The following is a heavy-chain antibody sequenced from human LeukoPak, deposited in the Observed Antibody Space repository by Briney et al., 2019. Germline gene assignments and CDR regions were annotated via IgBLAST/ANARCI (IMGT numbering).Heavy chain of an antibody. CDR1: GYSFNSYW. Sequence: RAGESLKIFCKGSGYSFNSYWIGWVRQMPGKGLEWMGIIYPGDSDTRYSPSFQGQVTISADKSISTAYLQWSSLKASDTAMYYCARTIAARPVDYWGQGTLVTVSS. CDR2: IYPGDSDT. J-gene: IGHJ4*02. CDR3: ARTIAARPVDY. D-gene: IGHD6-6*01. V-gene: IGHV5-51*01.